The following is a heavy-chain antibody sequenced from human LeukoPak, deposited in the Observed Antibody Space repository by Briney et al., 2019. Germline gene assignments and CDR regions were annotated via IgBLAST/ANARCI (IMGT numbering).Heavy chain of an antibody. Sequence: SETLSLTCTVVRDSMDVYYWTWLRQAPGPGLEWFGYIFSSGATNYSRSLKSRVTILIDTSKKSFSLTLKSVTAADTAIYYCARLYYPDRGQWYYYDSWGQGTLVTVSS. D-gene: IGHD3-16*01. CDR2: IFSSGAT. V-gene: IGHV4-59*01. CDR1: RDSMDVYY. CDR3: ARLYYPDRGQWYYYDS. J-gene: IGHJ4*02.